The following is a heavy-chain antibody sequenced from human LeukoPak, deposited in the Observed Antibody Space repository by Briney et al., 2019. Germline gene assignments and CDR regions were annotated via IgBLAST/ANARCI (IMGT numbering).Heavy chain of an antibody. D-gene: IGHD6-13*01. CDR2: ISGSGGST. Sequence: GGSLRLSCAASGFTFSSYAMSWVRQAPGKGLEWVSAISGSGGSTYYADSVKGRFTISRDNSKNTLYLQMNSLRAEDTAVYYCAKDMGYSSSWYVDDYYYMDVWGKGTTVTVSS. J-gene: IGHJ6*03. CDR1: GFTFSSYA. V-gene: IGHV3-23*01. CDR3: AKDMGYSSSWYVDDYYYMDV.